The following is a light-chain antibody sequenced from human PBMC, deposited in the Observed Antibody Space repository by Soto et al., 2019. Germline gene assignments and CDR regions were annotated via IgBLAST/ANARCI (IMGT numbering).Light chain of an antibody. CDR3: GAWDASLSFYV. CDR2: DND. CDR1: TSNIAKNH. J-gene: IGLJ1*01. V-gene: IGLV1-51*01. Sequence: QSVLTQPPSVSAAPGQKVSISCSGSTSNIAKNHVSWYQRLPGTAPKLLFYDNDKRPSGIPDRFSASKSATSSTLDITGLQTGDEADYLCGAWDASLSFYVFGTGTKLTVL.